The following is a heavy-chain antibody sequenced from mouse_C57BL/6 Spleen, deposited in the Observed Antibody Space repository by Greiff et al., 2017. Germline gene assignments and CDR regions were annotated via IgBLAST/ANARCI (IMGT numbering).Heavy chain of an antibody. J-gene: IGHJ3*01. CDR3: TLYAWFAY. CDR1: GFNIKDDY. CDR2: IDPENGDT. Sequence: VHVKQSGAELVRPGASVKLSCTASGFNIKDDYMHWVKQRPEQGLEWIGWIDPENGDTEYASKFQGKATITADTSSNTAYLQLSSLTSEDTAVYYCTLYAWFAYWGQGTLVTVSA. D-gene: IGHD2-3*01. V-gene: IGHV14-4*01.